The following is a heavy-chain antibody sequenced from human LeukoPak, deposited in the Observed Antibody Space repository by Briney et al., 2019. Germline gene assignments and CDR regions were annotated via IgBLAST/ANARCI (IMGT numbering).Heavy chain of an antibody. CDR3: VRSVKMELHYFDY. D-gene: IGHD1-7*01. Sequence: SQTLSLTCTVSGGSISSGDYYWSWIRQPPGKGLEWIGYIYYSGSTYYNPSLKSRVTISVDTSKNQFSLKLSSVTAADTAVYYCVRSVKMELHYFDYWGQGTLVTVSS. V-gene: IGHV4-30-4*01. J-gene: IGHJ4*02. CDR2: IYYSGST. CDR1: GGSISSGDYY.